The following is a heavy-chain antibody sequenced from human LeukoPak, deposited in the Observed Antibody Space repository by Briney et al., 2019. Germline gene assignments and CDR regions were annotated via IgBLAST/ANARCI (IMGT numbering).Heavy chain of an antibody. Sequence: PGGSLRLSCAASGFTFSSYSMNWVRQAPGKGLEWLSSISSSSSYIYYADSVKGRFTISRDNAKNSLYLQMNSLRAEDTAVYYCARKYSYYYSSGSYYKYFDYWGQGTLVTVSS. D-gene: IGHD3-10*01. V-gene: IGHV3-21*01. CDR3: ARKYSYYYSSGSYYKYFDY. CDR2: ISSSSSYI. CDR1: GFTFSSYS. J-gene: IGHJ4*02.